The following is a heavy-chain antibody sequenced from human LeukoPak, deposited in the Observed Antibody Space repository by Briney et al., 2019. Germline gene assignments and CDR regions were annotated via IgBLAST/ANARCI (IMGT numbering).Heavy chain of an antibody. CDR2: IYSGGST. D-gene: IGHD3-10*01. V-gene: IGHV3-53*01. CDR1: GFTVSSNY. CDR3: ARMSMVRGVINDY. Sequence: PGGSLGLSCAASGFTVSSNYMSWVRQAPGKGLEWVSVIYSGGSTYYADSVKGRFTISRDNSKNTLYLQMNSLRAEDTAVYYCARMSMVRGVINDYWGQGTLVTVSS. J-gene: IGHJ4*02.